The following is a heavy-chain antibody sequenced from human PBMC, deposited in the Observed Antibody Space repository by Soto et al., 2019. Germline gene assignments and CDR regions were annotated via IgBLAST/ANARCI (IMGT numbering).Heavy chain of an antibody. CDR3: ARRGYSYGRRVGDYGMDV. CDR1: GFTFSSYA. J-gene: IGHJ6*02. Sequence: GGSLRLSCAASGFTFSSYAMSWVRQAPGKGLEWVSAISGSGGSTYYADSVKGRFTISRDNSKNTLYLQMNSPRAEDTAVYYCARRGYSYGRRVGDYGMDVWGQGTTVTVSS. D-gene: IGHD5-18*01. CDR2: ISGSGGST. V-gene: IGHV3-23*01.